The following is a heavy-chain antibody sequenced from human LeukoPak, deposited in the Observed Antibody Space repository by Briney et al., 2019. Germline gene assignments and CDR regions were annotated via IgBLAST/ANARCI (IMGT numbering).Heavy chain of an antibody. J-gene: IGHJ5*02. CDR2: IRSKAYGGTT. CDR3: TRHIGYCSSTSCYGRWFDP. V-gene: IGHV3-49*03. Sequence: PGGSLRLSCTASGXTFGDYAMSWFRQAPGKGLEWVGFIRSKAYGGTTEYAASVKGRFTISRDDSKSIAYLQMNSLKTEDTAVYYCTRHIGYCSSTSCYGRWFDPWGQGTLVTVSS. D-gene: IGHD2-2*01. CDR1: GXTFGDYA.